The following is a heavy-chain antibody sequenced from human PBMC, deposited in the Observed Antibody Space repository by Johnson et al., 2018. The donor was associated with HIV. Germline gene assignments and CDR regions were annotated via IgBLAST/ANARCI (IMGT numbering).Heavy chain of an antibody. J-gene: IGHJ3*02. CDR2: IRSKANSYAT. D-gene: IGHD5-12*01. V-gene: IGHV3-73*01. Sequence: MLLVESGGGVVRPGGSLRLSCAVSGFTFDDYAMHWVRQAPGNGLEWVSGIRSKANSYATAYAASVKGRFTISRDDSKNTAYLQMNSLKTEDTAVYYCTRHGGYDPRGYVGAFDIWGQGTMVTVSS. CDR3: TRHGGYDPRGYVGAFDI. CDR1: GFTFDDYA.